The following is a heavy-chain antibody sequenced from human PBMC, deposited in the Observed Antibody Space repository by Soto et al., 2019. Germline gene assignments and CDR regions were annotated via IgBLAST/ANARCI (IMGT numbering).Heavy chain of an antibody. Sequence: PSETLSLTCTVSGDSIISSDFYWGWVRQPPGKGLEWIGSIFYLGSSYYNPSLKSRVTMSVDTSKNQFSLRLRSVTAADTALYFCARHSLALRKNNWFDPWGRGIMVTVSS. CDR1: GDSIISSDFY. CDR2: IFYLGSS. D-gene: IGHD3-3*02. J-gene: IGHJ5*02. CDR3: ARHSLALRKNNWFDP. V-gene: IGHV4-39*01.